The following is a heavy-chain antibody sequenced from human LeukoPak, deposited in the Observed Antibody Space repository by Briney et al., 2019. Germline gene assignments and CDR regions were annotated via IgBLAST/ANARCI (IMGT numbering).Heavy chain of an antibody. CDR3: AKDGGSSPTNYFDY. V-gene: IGHV3-9*03. CDR1: GFTFDDYA. Sequence: GRSLRLSCAASGFTFDDYAMHWVRQAPGKGLEWVSGISWNRGSIGYADSVKGRFTISRDNAKNSLYLQMNSLRAEDMALYYCAKDGGSSPTNYFDYWGQGTLVTVSS. CDR2: ISWNRGSI. J-gene: IGHJ4*02. D-gene: IGHD6-13*01.